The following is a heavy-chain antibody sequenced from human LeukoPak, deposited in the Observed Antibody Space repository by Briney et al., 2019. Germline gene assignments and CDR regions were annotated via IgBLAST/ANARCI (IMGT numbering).Heavy chain of an antibody. D-gene: IGHD3-10*01. CDR2: INPSGGST. Sequence: ASVKVSCKASGYTFTSYYMHWVRQAPGQGLEWMGIINPSGGSTSYAQKFQGRVTMTRDTSTSTVYMELSSLRSEDTAVYYCATVGLGSLDYGSGSYKVWGQGTLVTVSS. CDR3: ATVGLGSLDYGSGSYKV. CDR1: GYTFTSYY. J-gene: IGHJ4*02. V-gene: IGHV1-46*01.